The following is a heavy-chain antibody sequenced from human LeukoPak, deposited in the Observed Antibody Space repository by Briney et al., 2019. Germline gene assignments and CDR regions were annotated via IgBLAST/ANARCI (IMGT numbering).Heavy chain of an antibody. CDR1: GGTFNTYA. Sequence: SVKVSCKASGGTFNTYAITWVRQAPGQGLEWMGRIIPILDVADSAQRFQGRVTITADRSTSTVYMGLNSLRSEDTAIYYCARFPVRGYTYGSVIHHMDVWGQGTTVIVSS. J-gene: IGHJ6*02. CDR3: ARFPVRGYTYGSVIHHMDV. V-gene: IGHV1-69*04. D-gene: IGHD5-18*01. CDR2: IIPILDVA.